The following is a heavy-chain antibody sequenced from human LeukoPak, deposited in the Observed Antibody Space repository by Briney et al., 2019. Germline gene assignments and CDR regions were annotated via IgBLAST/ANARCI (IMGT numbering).Heavy chain of an antibody. V-gene: IGHV5-51*01. CDR3: ACRDLTSTWSFP. D-gene: IGHD6-13*01. CDR2: IYPGDSRI. CDR1: GYSFTSYW. Sequence: NLGESLKISCQGFGYSFTSYWIGWVRQMPGKGMEWMGVIYPGDSRIRYNPSFQGQVTISVDKSISTAYLQWVSLKASDTAMYYCACRDLTSTWSFPWGQGTLATVSS. J-gene: IGHJ5*02.